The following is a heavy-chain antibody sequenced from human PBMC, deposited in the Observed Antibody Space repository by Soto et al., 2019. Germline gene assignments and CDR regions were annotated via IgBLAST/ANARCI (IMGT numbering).Heavy chain of an antibody. J-gene: IGHJ4*02. V-gene: IGHV1-2*04. D-gene: IGHD3-3*01. CDR2: INPNSGGT. CDR3: ARGPDNYDFWSGYSSLFDY. CDR1: GYTFTGYY. Sequence: ASVKVSCKASGYTFTGYYMHWVRQAPGQGLEWMGWINPNSGGTNYAQKFQGWVTMTRDTSISTAYMELSRLRSDDTAVYYCARGPDNYDFWSGYSSLFDYWGQGTLVTVSS.